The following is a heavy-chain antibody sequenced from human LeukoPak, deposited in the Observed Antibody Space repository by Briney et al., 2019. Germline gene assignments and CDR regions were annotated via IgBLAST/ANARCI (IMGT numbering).Heavy chain of an antibody. J-gene: IGHJ4*02. CDR3: AKSSYYDSSGYYREYYFDY. D-gene: IGHD3-22*01. Sequence: GGPLRLSCAASGFAFSSYAMSWGRQAPGKGLEWGSAISGGGGSTHYADSVKGRFTISRDNSKNTLYLQMSSLRAGDTAVYYCAKSSYYDSSGYYREYYFDYWGQGTLVTVSS. CDR1: GFAFSSYA. CDR2: ISGGGGST. V-gene: IGHV3-23*01.